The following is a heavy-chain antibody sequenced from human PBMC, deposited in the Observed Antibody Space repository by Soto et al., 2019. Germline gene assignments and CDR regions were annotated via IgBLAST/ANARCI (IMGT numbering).Heavy chain of an antibody. CDR2: INSDGSST. D-gene: IGHD2-15*01. Sequence: PGGSLRLSCAASGFTFSSYWMHWVRQAPGKGLVWVSRINSDGSSTSYADSVKGRFTISRDNAKNTLYLQMNSLRAEDTAVYYCARVDLYIRNVPRVWGQGTLVTVSS. CDR1: GFTFSSYW. CDR3: ARVDLYIRNVPRV. V-gene: IGHV3-74*01. J-gene: IGHJ4*02.